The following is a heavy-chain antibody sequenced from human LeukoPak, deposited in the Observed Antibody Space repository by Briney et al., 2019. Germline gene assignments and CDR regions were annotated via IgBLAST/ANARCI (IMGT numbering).Heavy chain of an antibody. CDR1: GYTFTGYY. CDR3: ARVRDSLHDAFDI. D-gene: IGHD3-22*01. Sequence: ASVKVSCKASGYTFTGYYIHWVRQAPGQGLEWMGWINPNSGGTNYAQKFQGRVTMTRDTSISTAYMELSRLRSDDTAVYYCARVRDSLHDAFDIWGQGTMVTVSS. CDR2: INPNSGGT. V-gene: IGHV1-2*02. J-gene: IGHJ3*02.